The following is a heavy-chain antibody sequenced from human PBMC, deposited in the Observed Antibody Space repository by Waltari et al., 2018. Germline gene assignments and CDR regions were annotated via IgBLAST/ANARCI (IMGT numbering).Heavy chain of an antibody. CDR1: GYTLTELS. CDR3: ATARPVLMVYANWFDP. V-gene: IGHV1-24*01. CDR2: FDEEEGET. D-gene: IGHD2-8*01. J-gene: IGHJ5*02. Sequence: QVQLVQSGAEVKKPGASVKVSCKVSGYTLTELSMHWVRQAPGKGMEWMGGFDEEEGETIYAKKFQGRVTITEDTATDTAYMDLSSLRSEDTAVYYCATARPVLMVYANWFDPWGQGTLVTVSS.